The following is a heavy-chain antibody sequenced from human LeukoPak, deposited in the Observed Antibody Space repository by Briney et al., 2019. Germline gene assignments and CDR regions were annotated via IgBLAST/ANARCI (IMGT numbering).Heavy chain of an antibody. D-gene: IGHD6-13*01. CDR1: GGSISSYY. J-gene: IGHJ4*02. Sequence: SETLSLTCTVSGGSISSYYWSWIRQPPGKGLEWIGYIYYSGSTNYNPSLKSRVTISVDTSKNQFSLKLSSVTAADTAVYYCARDRLYSSSWSLPFDYWGQGTLVTVSS. V-gene: IGHV4-59*01. CDR3: ARDRLYSSSWSLPFDY. CDR2: IYYSGST.